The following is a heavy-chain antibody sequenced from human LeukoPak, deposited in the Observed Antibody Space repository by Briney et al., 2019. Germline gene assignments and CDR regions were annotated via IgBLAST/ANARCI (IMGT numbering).Heavy chain of an antibody. V-gene: IGHV1-69*05. CDR1: GGTFSSYA. J-gene: IGHJ4*02. CDR3: ARSMVASYYFDY. Sequence: SVKVSCKASGGTFSSYAISWVRLAPGQGLEWMGRIIPIFGTANYAQKFQGRVTITTDESTSTAYMELSSLRSEDTAVYYCARSMVASYYFDYWGQGTLVTVSS. CDR2: IIPIFGTA. D-gene: IGHD4/OR15-4a*01.